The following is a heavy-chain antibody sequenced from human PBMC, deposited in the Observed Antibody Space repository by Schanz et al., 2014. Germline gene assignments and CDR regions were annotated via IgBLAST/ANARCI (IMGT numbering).Heavy chain of an antibody. V-gene: IGHV4-31*03. J-gene: IGHJ6*02. CDR1: GGSIDVSGYY. CDR2: IHHSGSI. D-gene: IGHD3-3*02. CDR3: ARHLVNAYGMDV. Sequence: QVQLQESGPRLVKPSQTLSLTCTVSGGSIDVSGYYWSWIRQQPGKGLQWIGEIHHSGSIIYNPSLRSGVTISMDTSKNQFFLKVTSVTAADTAVYYCARHLVNAYGMDVWGQGTAVTVSS.